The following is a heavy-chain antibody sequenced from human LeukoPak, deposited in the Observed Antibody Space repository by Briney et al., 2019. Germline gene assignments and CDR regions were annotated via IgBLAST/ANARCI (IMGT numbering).Heavy chain of an antibody. D-gene: IGHD6-13*01. CDR3: ARERAAGTYYYYGMDV. CDR1: GYSFTSYW. V-gene: IGHV5-51*01. CDR2: TYPGDSDT. J-gene: IGHJ6*02. Sequence: GESLKISCKGSGYSFTSYWIGWVRQMPGKGLEWMGITYPGDSDTRYSPSFQGQVTISADKSISTAYLQWSSLKASDTAMYYCARERAAGTYYYYGMDVWGQGTTVTVSS.